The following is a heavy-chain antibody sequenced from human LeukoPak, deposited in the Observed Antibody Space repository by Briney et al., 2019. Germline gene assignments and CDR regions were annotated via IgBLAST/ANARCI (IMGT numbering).Heavy chain of an antibody. Sequence: SQTLSLTCAISGDSVSSDSVAWNWIRQSPSRGLEWLGRTYYRSKWYNDYAVSVKTRITINPDTSKNQFSLQLNSVTPDDTAVYYCARGRARKVRGVSHFDYWGQGTLVTVSS. J-gene: IGHJ4*02. D-gene: IGHD3-10*01. CDR2: TYYRSKWYN. CDR1: GDSVSSDSVA. V-gene: IGHV6-1*01. CDR3: ARGRARKVRGVSHFDY.